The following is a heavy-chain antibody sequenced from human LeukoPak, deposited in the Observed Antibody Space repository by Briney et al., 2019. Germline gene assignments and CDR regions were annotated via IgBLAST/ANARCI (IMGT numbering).Heavy chain of an antibody. CDR3: TTDRDIYSGSYFDY. CDR2: IKSKTDGGTT. Sequence: GGSLRLSCAASGFTFSSYSMSWVRQAPGKGLEWVVRIKSKTDGGTTDYAAPVKGRFTISRDDSKNTLYLQMNSLKTEDTAVYYCTTDRDIYSGSYFDYWGQGTLVTVSS. V-gene: IGHV3-15*01. J-gene: IGHJ4*02. D-gene: IGHD1-26*01. CDR1: GFTFSSYS.